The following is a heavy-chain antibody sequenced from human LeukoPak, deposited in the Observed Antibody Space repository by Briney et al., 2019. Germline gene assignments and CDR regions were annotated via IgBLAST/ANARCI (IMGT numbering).Heavy chain of an antibody. CDR1: GFTFGDHA. D-gene: IGHD3-10*01. CDR3: AKDQLLWFGDPYFDY. J-gene: IGHJ4*02. CDR2: ISGSGGST. V-gene: IGHV3-23*01. Sequence: GGSLRLSCTASGFTFGDHAMSWVRQAPGKGLEWVSAISGSGGSTYYADSVKGRFTISRDNSKNTLYLQMNSLRAEDTAVYYCAKDQLLWFGDPYFDYWGQGTLVTVSS.